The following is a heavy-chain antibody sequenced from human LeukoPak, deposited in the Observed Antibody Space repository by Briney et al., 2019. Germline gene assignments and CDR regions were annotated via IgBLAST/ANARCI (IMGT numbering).Heavy chain of an antibody. J-gene: IGHJ4*02. CDR2: INHRGST. CDR3: AGRLRGFYFDY. D-gene: IGHD3-16*01. V-gene: IGHV4-34*01. CDR1: GASTSAYY. Sequence: SETLSLTCTVSGASTSAYYLSWIRQPPGKGLEWIGEINHRGSTNYNPSLKSRVTISVDTSKNQFSLKLSSVTAADTAVYYCAGRLRGFYFDYWGQGTLVTVSS.